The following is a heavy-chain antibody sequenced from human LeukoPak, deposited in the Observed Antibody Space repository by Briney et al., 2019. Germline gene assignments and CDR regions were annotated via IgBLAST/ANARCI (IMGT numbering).Heavy chain of an antibody. V-gene: IGHV1-2*02. CDR3: ARDTNRGVVNAFDI. CDR2: MNPKSGAT. Sequence: PRASVKVSCKTSGYRFTGYYLHWVRQAPGQGLEWMGWMNPKSGATDYARKFQGRVTMTRDTSISTAYMELSRLRSDDTAVYYCARDTNRGVVNAFDIWGQGTMVTVSS. J-gene: IGHJ3*02. CDR1: GYRFTGYY. D-gene: IGHD3-10*01.